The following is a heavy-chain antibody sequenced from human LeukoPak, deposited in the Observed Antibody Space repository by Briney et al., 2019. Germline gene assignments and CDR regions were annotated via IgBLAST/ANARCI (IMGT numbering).Heavy chain of an antibody. CDR1: GGPISSGSYY. J-gene: IGHJ4*02. Sequence: SQTLSLTCTVSGGPISSGSYYWSWIRQPAGKGLEWIGRIYTSGSTNYNPSLKSRVTISVDTSKNQFSLKLSSVTAADTAVYYCARDVWNYIWGQGTLVTVSS. V-gene: IGHV4-61*02. D-gene: IGHD1-7*01. CDR2: IYTSGST. CDR3: ARDVWNYI.